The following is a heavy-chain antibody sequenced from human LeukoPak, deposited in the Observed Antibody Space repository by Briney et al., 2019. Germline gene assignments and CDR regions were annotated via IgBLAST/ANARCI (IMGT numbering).Heavy chain of an antibody. CDR3: AREECTNGVCEDAFDI. CDR1: GFTVSSNY. J-gene: IGHJ3*02. CDR2: ISSSGSTI. Sequence: GGSLRLSCAASGFTVSSNYMSWIRQAPGKGLEWVSYISSSGSTIYYADSVKGRFTISRDNAKNSLYLQMNSLRAEDTAVYYCAREECTNGVCEDAFDIWGQGTMVTVSS. V-gene: IGHV3-11*01. D-gene: IGHD2-8*01.